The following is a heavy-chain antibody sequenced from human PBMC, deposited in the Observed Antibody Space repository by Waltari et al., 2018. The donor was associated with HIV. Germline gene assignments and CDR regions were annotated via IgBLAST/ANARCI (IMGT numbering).Heavy chain of an antibody. CDR2: ISGYNGDT. CDR1: GYTFTNSG. Sequence: QVHLVQSGAELRNPGASVTVSCKASGYTFTNSGITWVRPAPGQGLEWMGWISGYNGDTKHAQKVRGRVTMTTDTSTSTAYLEMGSLRFDDTAVYYCARDHYYGSSGYYSDYWGQGTLVTVSS. V-gene: IGHV1-18*01. J-gene: IGHJ4*02. D-gene: IGHD3-22*01. CDR3: ARDHYYGSSGYYSDY.